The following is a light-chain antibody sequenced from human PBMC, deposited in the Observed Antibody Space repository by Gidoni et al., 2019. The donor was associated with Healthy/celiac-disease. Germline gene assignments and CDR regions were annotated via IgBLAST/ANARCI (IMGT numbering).Light chain of an antibody. CDR1: SSDVGGYNY. Sequence: QSALTQPASVSGSPGQSITISCTATSSDVGGYNYVSWYQQHTGKAPKLMFYDVSNRPSGVSNRFSGSKSGNTASLTISGLQAEDEADYYCSSYTSSSPYVVFGGGTKLTVL. CDR2: DVS. J-gene: IGLJ2*01. V-gene: IGLV2-14*01. CDR3: SSYTSSSPYVV.